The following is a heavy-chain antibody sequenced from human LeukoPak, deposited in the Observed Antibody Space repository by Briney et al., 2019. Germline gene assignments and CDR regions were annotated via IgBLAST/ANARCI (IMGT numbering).Heavy chain of an antibody. J-gene: IGHJ5*02. CDR1: GFTFSSYW. CDR3: ARGRKSWIHIGTNWFDP. D-gene: IGHD5-12*01. V-gene: IGHV4-4*02. Sequence: GSLRLSCAASGFTFSSYWMSWVRQAPGKGLEWIGSIYYSGSTYDNPSLESRVTISVDTSKNQVSLKVSSLIAADTAVYYCARGRKSWIHIGTNWFDPWGQGTLVTVSS. CDR2: IYYSGST.